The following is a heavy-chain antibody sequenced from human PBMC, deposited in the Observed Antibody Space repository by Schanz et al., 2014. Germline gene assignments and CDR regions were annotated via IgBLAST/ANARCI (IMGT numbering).Heavy chain of an antibody. D-gene: IGHD6-19*01. CDR3: ASRASGWYALGYFDY. CDR2: INTGVNT. V-gene: IGHV3-NL1*01. Sequence: QVQLVESGGGVVQPGRSLRLSCAASGFNFGSHGMHWVRQAPGKGLEWVSAINTGVNTYYADSVRGRFTMSRDNSKNTMYLQINNLRADDTAVYYCASRASGWYALGYFDYWGQGAPVTVSS. CDR1: GFNFGSHG. J-gene: IGHJ4*02.